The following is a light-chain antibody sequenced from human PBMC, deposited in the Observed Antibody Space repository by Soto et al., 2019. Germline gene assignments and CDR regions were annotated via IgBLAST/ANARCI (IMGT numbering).Light chain of an antibody. Sequence: EIVLTQSPGTLSLSPGERATLSCRASQSVSKNCLAWYQQKPGQAPRLLISGESNRATGIPDRFSGSGSGTDFALTIDSLEPEDLAVYFCQQYGSLPPTFGGGTKVAIK. CDR1: QSVSKNC. V-gene: IGKV3-20*01. CDR3: QQYGSLPPT. CDR2: GES. J-gene: IGKJ4*01.